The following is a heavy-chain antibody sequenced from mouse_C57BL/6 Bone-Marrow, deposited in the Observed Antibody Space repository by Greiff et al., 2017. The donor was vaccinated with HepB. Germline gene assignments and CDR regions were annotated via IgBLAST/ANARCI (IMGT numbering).Heavy chain of an antibody. V-gene: IGHV1-80*01. CDR3: AREGANWDEGY. J-gene: IGHJ2*01. CDR2: IYPGDGDT. CDR1: GYAFSSYW. Sequence: QVQLQQSGAELVKPGASVKISCKASGYAFSSYWMNWVKQRPGKGLEWIGQIYPGDGDTNYNGKFKGKATLTADKSSSTAYMQLSSLTSEDSAVYFCAREGANWDEGYWGQGTTLTVSS. D-gene: IGHD4-1*01.